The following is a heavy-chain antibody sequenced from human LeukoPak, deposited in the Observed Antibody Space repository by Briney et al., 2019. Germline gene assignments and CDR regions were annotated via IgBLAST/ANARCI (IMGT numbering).Heavy chain of an antibody. CDR3: ARDWTYYDILTGLDY. V-gene: IGHV3-21*01. CDR2: ISSSSSYI. CDR1: GFTFSSYS. J-gene: IGHJ4*02. D-gene: IGHD3-9*01. Sequence: GGSLRLSCAASGFTFSSYSMNWVRQAPGKGLEWVSSISSSSSYIYYADSVKGRFTISRDNAKNSLYLQMNSLRAEDTAVYYCARDWTYYDILTGLDYWGQGTLVTVSS.